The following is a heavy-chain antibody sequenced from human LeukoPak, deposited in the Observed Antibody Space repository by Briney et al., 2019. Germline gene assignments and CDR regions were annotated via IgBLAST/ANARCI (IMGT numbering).Heavy chain of an antibody. CDR1: GFLFDDYA. V-gene: IGHV3-9*01. D-gene: IGHD3-10*01. CDR2: ISWNSGSI. Sequence: GRSLRLSCAASGFLFDDYAMHWVRQAPGKGLEWVSGISWNSGSIGYADSVKGRFTISRDNAKNSLYLQMNSLRAEDTALYYCAKGSPLYYYGSGPNFDYWGQGTLVTVSS. J-gene: IGHJ4*02. CDR3: AKGSPLYYYGSGPNFDY.